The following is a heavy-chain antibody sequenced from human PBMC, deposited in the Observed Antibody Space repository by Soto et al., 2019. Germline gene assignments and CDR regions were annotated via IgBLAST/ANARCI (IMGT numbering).Heavy chain of an antibody. Sequence: QVQLVQSGAEVKKPGYSVKVSCKASGCTFSSYAISWVRQAPGQGLEWMGGIIPIFGTANYAQKFQGRVTITADESTSTACMELSRLRSEDTAVYYCARDLGGGYSSGWREDYWGQGTLVTVSS. D-gene: IGHD6-19*01. V-gene: IGHV1-69*12. CDR2: IIPIFGTA. CDR1: GCTFSSYA. J-gene: IGHJ4*02. CDR3: ARDLGGGYSSGWREDY.